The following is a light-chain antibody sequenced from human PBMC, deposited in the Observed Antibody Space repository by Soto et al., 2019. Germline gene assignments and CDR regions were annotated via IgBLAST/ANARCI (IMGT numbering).Light chain of an antibody. CDR2: RND. Sequence: QSVLTQPPLASGTPGQRVTISCSGGRSNIGSNYVYWYQQIPGTAPKLLIYRNDQRPSGVPDRFSGSRSGTSASLAISGLRSEDEADYYCAAWDDSLSGRVFGGGTKLTVL. J-gene: IGLJ3*02. CDR3: AAWDDSLSGRV. CDR1: RSNIGSNY. V-gene: IGLV1-47*01.